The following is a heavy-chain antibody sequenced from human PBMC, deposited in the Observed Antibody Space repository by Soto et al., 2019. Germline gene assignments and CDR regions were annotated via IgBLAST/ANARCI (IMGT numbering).Heavy chain of an antibody. CDR1: GFTFTSSA. J-gene: IGHJ6*02. Sequence: GASVKVSCKASGFTFTSSAVQWVRQARGQRLEWIGWIVVGSGNTNYAQKFQERVTITRDMSTSTAYMELSSLRSEDTAVYYCAADPPGSSGYYYGDGMDVWGQGTTVTVSS. CDR2: IVVGSGNT. CDR3: AADPPGSSGYYYGDGMDV. D-gene: IGHD3-22*01. V-gene: IGHV1-58*01.